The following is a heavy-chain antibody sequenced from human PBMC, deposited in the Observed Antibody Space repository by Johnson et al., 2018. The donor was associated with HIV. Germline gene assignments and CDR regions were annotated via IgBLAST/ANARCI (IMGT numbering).Heavy chain of an antibody. CDR2: ISGRGDSR. Sequence: VQLVESGGGVVQPGRSLRLSCAASGFTFSSHAMNWVRQAPGKGLEWVSGISGRGDSRYYGDSVQGRFTISRDDSKSTLYLQMSSLRGEDTAVYYCAKDSQWELPDAFDIWGQGTMVTVSS. D-gene: IGHD1-26*01. V-gene: IGHV3-23*04. CDR3: AKDSQWELPDAFDI. CDR1: GFTFSSHA. J-gene: IGHJ3*02.